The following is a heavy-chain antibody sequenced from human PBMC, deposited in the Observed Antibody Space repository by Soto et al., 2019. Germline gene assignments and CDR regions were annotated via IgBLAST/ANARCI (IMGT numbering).Heavy chain of an antibody. V-gene: IGHV6-1*01. J-gene: IGHJ5*01. D-gene: IGHD2-8*01. CDR3: ARLIGNSWLDS. CDR1: GDSVSTNSAT. Sequence: QVQLQQSGPGLVKPSQTLSLTCAISGDSVSTNSATWDWFRQSPSRGLEWLGRTYYRSKWYNDYAVSVKGRITITPDTSNNQLSLQLISVTPDDTAVYYCARLIGNSWLDSWGQGTLVTVSS. CDR2: TYYRSKWYN.